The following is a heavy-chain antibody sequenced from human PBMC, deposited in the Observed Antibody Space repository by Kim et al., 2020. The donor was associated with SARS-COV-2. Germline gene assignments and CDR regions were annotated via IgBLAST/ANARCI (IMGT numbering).Heavy chain of an antibody. CDR1: GFTFDDYA. J-gene: IGHJ4*02. D-gene: IGHD6-13*01. Sequence: GGSLRLSCAASGFTFDDYAMHWVRQAPGKGLEWVSGISWNSGSIGYADSVKGRFTISRDNAKNSLYLQMNSLRAEDTALYYCARTRGSSWYSDHFDYWGQGTLVTVSS. V-gene: IGHV3-9*01. CDR2: ISWNSGSI. CDR3: ARTRGSSWYSDHFDY.